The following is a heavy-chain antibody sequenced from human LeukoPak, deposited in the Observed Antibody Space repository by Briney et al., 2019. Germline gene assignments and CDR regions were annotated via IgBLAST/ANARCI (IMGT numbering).Heavy chain of an antibody. D-gene: IGHD5-18*01. CDR1: GFTFSTYE. J-gene: IGHJ2*01. CDR2: ISGSGKII. Sequence: GGSLRLSCAASGFTFSTYEMNWVRQAPGKGLEWLSHISGSGKIIYYGVSAKGRFTISRDNAKNSVFLQMNSLRADDTAVYYCVRVSRYSNYWSFALWGRGALVTVSS. V-gene: IGHV3-48*03. CDR3: VRVSRYSNYWSFAL.